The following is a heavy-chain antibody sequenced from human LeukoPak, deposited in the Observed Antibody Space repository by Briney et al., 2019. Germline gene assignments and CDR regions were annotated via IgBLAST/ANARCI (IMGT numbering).Heavy chain of an antibody. J-gene: IGHJ5*02. Sequence: SVKVSCKASGGTFSSYAISWVRQAPGQGPEWMGGIIPIFGTANYAQKFQGRVTVTADESTSTAYMELSSLRSEDTAVYYCASTQIRGVVIGWFDPWGQGTLVTVSS. D-gene: IGHD3-3*01. CDR1: GGTFSSYA. V-gene: IGHV1-69*13. CDR3: ASTQIRGVVIGWFDP. CDR2: IIPIFGTA.